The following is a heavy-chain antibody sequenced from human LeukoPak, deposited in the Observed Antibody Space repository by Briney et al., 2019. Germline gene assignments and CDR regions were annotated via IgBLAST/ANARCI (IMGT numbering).Heavy chain of an antibody. CDR2: IYTSGGT. CDR3: ARNYCDSGGYHYWYFDL. Sequence: SESLSLTCILAGGSLRNYYWSWIRQPAGKGLEWIGRIYTSGGTYYNPSLKSRVTMSVDSTKNQFSLKVSSVNAADTAVYYCARNYCDSGGYHYWYFDLWGRGTLVTVSS. J-gene: IGHJ2*01. D-gene: IGHD3-22*01. V-gene: IGHV4-4*07. CDR1: GGSLRNYY.